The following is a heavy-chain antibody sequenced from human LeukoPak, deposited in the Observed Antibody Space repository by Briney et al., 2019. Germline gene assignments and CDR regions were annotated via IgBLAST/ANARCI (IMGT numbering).Heavy chain of an antibody. CDR3: ASTQRGDYFDY. CDR2: ISPDGSST. V-gene: IGHV3-74*01. J-gene: IGHJ4*02. D-gene: IGHD2-15*01. Sequence: GGSLRLSCAASGFTFSSYWLHWVRQAPGKGLLWVSRISPDGSSTTYADSVKGRFTISRDNSKNTLYLQMNSLRAEDTAVYYCASTQRGDYFDYWGQGTLVTVSS. CDR1: GFTFSSYW.